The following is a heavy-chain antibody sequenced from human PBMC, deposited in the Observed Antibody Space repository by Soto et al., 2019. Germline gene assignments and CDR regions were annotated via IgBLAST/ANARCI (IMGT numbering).Heavy chain of an antibody. CDR3: AKDTQGGYDLGVFGY. CDR1: GFTFSSYA. Sequence: EVQLLESGGGLVQPGGSLRLSCAASGFTFSSYAMSWVRQAPGKGLEWVSAIRGSGGSTYYADSVKGRFTFYRDNSKNTLYLQMNSLRAEDTAVYYCAKDTQGGYDLGVFGYWGQGTLVTVSS. CDR2: IRGSGGST. J-gene: IGHJ4*02. V-gene: IGHV3-23*01. D-gene: IGHD5-12*01.